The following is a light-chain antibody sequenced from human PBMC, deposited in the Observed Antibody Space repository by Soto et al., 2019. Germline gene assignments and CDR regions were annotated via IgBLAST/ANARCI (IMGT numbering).Light chain of an antibody. CDR2: GNS. CDR1: SSNIGAGYD. CDR3: QSYDSSLSGYYV. Sequence: QSVLTQPPSVSGAPGQRVTISCTGSSSNIGAGYDVHWYQQLPGTAPKLLIYGNSNRPSGVPDRFSSSKSGTSASLAITVLQAEDEADYYCQSYDSSLSGYYVFGTGTKLTVL. V-gene: IGLV1-40*01. J-gene: IGLJ1*01.